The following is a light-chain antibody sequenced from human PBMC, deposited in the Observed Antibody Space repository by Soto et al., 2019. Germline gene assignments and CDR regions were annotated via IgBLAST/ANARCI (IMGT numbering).Light chain of an antibody. Sequence: EIVLMQSPDILSLSPGERATVSCRASETITNNDLAWYQQKPGQAPRLLLYGASTRPSGIPDRFSGSGSGTDFPLTIVRLEPEGFAVYFCHHYGSSTPHTFGQGNNLDIK. V-gene: IGKV3-20*01. J-gene: IGKJ2*01. CDR2: GAS. CDR3: HHYGSSTPHT. CDR1: ETITNND.